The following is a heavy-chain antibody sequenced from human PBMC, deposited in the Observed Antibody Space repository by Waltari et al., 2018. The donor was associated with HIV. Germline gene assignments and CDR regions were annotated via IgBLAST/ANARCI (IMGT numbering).Heavy chain of an antibody. CDR3: ARGLFGVGSNWFDP. CDR2: IYYTGRT. J-gene: IGHJ5*02. D-gene: IGHD3-3*01. Sequence: QVQLQESGPGLVKPSETLSLTWIRQPPGKGLEWIGYIYYTGRTNCNPSLKSRVTISVDTSKNQFSRRLRSVTAADTAVYYCARGLFGVGSNWFDPWGQGILVTVSS. V-gene: IGHV4-59*12.